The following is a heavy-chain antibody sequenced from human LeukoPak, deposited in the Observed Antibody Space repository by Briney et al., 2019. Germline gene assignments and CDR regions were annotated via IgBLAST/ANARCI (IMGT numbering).Heavy chain of an antibody. CDR2: IIPILGIA. Sequence: EASVKVSCTASGGTFSSYAISWVRQAPGQGLEWMGRIIPILGIANYAQKFQGRVTITADKSTSTAYMELSSLRSEDTAVYYCAREREYYDSSGYPHFDYWGQGTLVTVSS. CDR1: GGTFSSYA. J-gene: IGHJ4*02. CDR3: AREREYYDSSGYPHFDY. V-gene: IGHV1-69*04. D-gene: IGHD3-22*01.